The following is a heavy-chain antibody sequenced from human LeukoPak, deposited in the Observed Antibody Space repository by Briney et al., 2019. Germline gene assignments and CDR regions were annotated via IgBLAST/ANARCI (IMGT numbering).Heavy chain of an antibody. CDR2: INHSGST. V-gene: IGHV4-34*01. Sequence: SETLSLTCAVYGGSFSGYYWSWIRQPPGKGLEWIGEINHSGSTNYNPSLKSRVTISVDTSKNQFSLKLSSVTAADTAVYYCARAVRMITFGGVIAGNFDYWSQGTLVTVSS. J-gene: IGHJ4*02. D-gene: IGHD3-16*02. CDR1: GGSFSGYY. CDR3: ARAVRMITFGGVIAGNFDY.